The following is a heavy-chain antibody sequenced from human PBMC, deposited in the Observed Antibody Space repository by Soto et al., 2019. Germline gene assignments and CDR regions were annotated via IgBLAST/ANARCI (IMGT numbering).Heavy chain of an antibody. Sequence: SGPTLVNPTQTLTLTCTFSGFSLSTSGLSVGWIRQPPGKALEWLALIYWDDDKRYSPSLKTRLTIAKDTSKNQVVLTVTNVDPADTATYYCVHMGYQLVKFDYWGQGTLVTVSS. J-gene: IGHJ4*02. V-gene: IGHV2-5*02. CDR3: VHMGYQLVKFDY. D-gene: IGHD3-9*01. CDR1: GFSLSTSGLS. CDR2: IYWDDDK.